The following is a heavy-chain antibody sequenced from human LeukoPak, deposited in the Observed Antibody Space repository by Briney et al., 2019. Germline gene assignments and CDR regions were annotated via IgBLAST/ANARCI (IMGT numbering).Heavy chain of an antibody. CDR3: AKDSSSGLFYFDY. CDR1: GFTFSSYG. V-gene: IGHV3-30*18. J-gene: IGHJ4*02. CDR2: ISYDGSNK. Sequence: GGSLRLSCAASGFTFSSYGMHWVRQAPGKGLEWVAVISYDGSNKYYADSVKGRFTISRDDSKNTLYLQMNSLRAEDTAVYYCAKDSSSGLFYFDYWGQGTLVTVFS. D-gene: IGHD3-22*01.